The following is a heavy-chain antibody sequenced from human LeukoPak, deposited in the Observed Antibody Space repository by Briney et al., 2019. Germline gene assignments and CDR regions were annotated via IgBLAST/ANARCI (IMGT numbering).Heavy chain of an antibody. J-gene: IGHJ3*02. D-gene: IGHD3-9*01. CDR2: ISNSGSNR. V-gene: IGHV3-48*03. CDR3: ARGPAATPVGGYFDWFQTMDDAFDI. Sequence: GGSLRLSCAASGFTFSSYEMNWVRQAPGKGLEWVSYISNSGSNRYYADSVKGRFTISRDNAKNSLYLQMNSLRAEDTAVYYCARGPAATPVGGYFDWFQTMDDAFDIWGQGTMVTVSS. CDR1: GFTFSSYE.